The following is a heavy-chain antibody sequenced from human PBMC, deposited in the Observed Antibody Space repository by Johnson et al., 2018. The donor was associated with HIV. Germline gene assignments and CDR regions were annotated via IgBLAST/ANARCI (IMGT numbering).Heavy chain of an antibody. CDR3: AKDNIPYCSSTSCPASAFDI. V-gene: IGHV3-9*01. CDR2: ISWNSGSI. CDR1: GFTFDDYA. D-gene: IGHD2-2*01. Sequence: QLVESGGGLVQPGRSLRLSCAASGFTFDDYAMHWVRQAPGKGLEWVSGISWNSGSIGYADSVKGRFTISRDNAKNSLYLQMNSLRAEDTALYYCAKDNIPYCSSTSCPASAFDIWGQGTMVTVSS. J-gene: IGHJ3*02.